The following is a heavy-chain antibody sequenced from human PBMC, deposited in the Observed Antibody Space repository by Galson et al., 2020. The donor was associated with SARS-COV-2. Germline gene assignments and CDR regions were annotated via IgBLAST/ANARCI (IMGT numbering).Heavy chain of an antibody. CDR3: ARGISGDLPYYEFYGMDV. V-gene: IGHV1-2*02. Sequence: ASDKVPCKASGYRVTEYYLYWLRQAPAQGLECMGWINPSTGDASHPQNSQDRVSMASDMSISTAQLELRRLRSDDTAVYYCARGISGDLPYYEFYGMDVWGQGTTVTVSS. CDR2: INPSTGDA. J-gene: IGHJ6*02. CDR1: GYRVTEYY. D-gene: IGHD4-17*01.